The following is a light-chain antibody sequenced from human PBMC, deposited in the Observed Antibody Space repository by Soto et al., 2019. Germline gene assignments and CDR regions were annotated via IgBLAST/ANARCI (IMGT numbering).Light chain of an antibody. V-gene: IGKV3-11*01. CDR2: DAS. Sequence: EVVLTQSPATLSLSPGERATLSCRASQSVNSYLAWYQQKPGQAPRLLISDASNRATGIPARFSGSGSGTDFTLTISSLEPEDFAVYYCQQRSNWPPTFGGGTKVEIK. CDR1: QSVNSY. CDR3: QQRSNWPPT. J-gene: IGKJ4*01.